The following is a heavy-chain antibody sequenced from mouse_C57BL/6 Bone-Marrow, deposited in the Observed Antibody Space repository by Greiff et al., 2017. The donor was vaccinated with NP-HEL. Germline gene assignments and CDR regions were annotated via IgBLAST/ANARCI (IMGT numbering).Heavy chain of an antibody. CDR2: IRPNSGST. CDR3: ARSRGNYVGYFDY. J-gene: IGHJ2*01. V-gene: IGHV1-64*01. CDR1: GYTFTSYW. D-gene: IGHD2-1*01. Sequence: QVQLQQPGAELVKPGASVKLSCKASGYTFTSYWMHWVKQRPGQGLEWIGMIRPNSGSTNYNEKFKSKATLTVDKSSSTAYMQLSSLTSEDSAVYYCARSRGNYVGYFDYWGQGTTLTVSS.